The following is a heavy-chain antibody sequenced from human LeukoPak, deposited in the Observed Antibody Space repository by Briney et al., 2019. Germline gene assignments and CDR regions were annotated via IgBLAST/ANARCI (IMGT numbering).Heavy chain of an antibody. J-gene: IGHJ1*01. Sequence: GGSLRLSCGASGFIFSSYGMHWVRQAPGKGLEWVAVISDDGNKKYYADSVKGRFTISRDKSKNSVHLQMNSLRAEDTAVYYCARDLYFQHWGQGTLVTVSS. CDR1: GFIFSSYG. CDR2: ISDDGNKK. CDR3: ARDLYFQH. V-gene: IGHV3-30*03.